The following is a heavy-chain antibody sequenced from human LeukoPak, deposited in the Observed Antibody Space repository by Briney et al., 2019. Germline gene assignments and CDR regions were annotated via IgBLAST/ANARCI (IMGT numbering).Heavy chain of an antibody. CDR1: GFTLSTFG. Sequence: GGSLRLSCAASGFTLSTFGMNWVRQAPGKGLEWLSSISSSSTHIYYADSVKGRFTISRDNAKKSVYLQMNSLRADDTAVYYCSRDGSGSGDCWGRGTLVTVSS. CDR2: ISSSSTHI. CDR3: SRDGSGSGDC. J-gene: IGHJ4*02. V-gene: IGHV3-21*01. D-gene: IGHD2-15*01.